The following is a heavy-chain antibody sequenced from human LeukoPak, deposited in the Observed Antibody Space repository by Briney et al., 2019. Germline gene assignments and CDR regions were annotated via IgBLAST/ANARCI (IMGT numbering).Heavy chain of an antibody. D-gene: IGHD1-14*01. CDR3: ARGSEFQH. CDR2: IGTAGDT. J-gene: IGHJ1*01. Sequence: GGSLRLSCAASGFTFSSYDMHWLRQDTEKGLEWVSAIGTAGDTYYPGSVKGRFTISRENAKNSLYLQMNSLRAGDTAVYYCARGSEFQHRGQGTLVTVSS. V-gene: IGHV3-13*01. CDR1: GFTFSSYD.